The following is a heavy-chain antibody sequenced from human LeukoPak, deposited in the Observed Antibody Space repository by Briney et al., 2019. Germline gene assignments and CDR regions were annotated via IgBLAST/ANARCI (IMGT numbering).Heavy chain of an antibody. Sequence: PGGSLRLSCAASGFTFSSYWMHWVRPAPGKGLVWVLRIYSDGSSTSYADSVKGRFTISRDNAKNTLYLQMNSLRAEDTAVYYCARDRVPYGDYEFDYWGQGTLVTVSS. CDR3: ARDRVPYGDYEFDY. D-gene: IGHD4-17*01. V-gene: IGHV3-74*01. CDR2: IYSDGSST. J-gene: IGHJ4*02. CDR1: GFTFSSYW.